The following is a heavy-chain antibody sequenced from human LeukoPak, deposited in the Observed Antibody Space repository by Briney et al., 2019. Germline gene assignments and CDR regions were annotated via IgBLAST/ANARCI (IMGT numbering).Heavy chain of an antibody. Sequence: ASVKVSCKASGYTFTTYAMHWVRQAPGQRLEWMGWINAGNGNTKYSQKFQGRVTITRDTSASTAYMELSSLRSEDTAVYYCARGDSNYGSGSYYLLAGFDYWGQGTLVTVSS. J-gene: IGHJ4*02. D-gene: IGHD3-10*01. CDR1: GYTFTTYA. V-gene: IGHV1-3*01. CDR2: INAGNGNT. CDR3: ARGDSNYGSGSYYLLAGFDY.